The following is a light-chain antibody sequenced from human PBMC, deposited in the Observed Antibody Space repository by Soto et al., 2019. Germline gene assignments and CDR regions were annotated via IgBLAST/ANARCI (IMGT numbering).Light chain of an antibody. CDR1: QTIGTN. Sequence: EIVMTQSPATLAVSPGERATLSCRASQTIGTNVAWYQQKPGQAPRLLISGASTRAAGIADRFRGSGSGTEFTITISSLRSEDSAVYYCQQYIYWPPMTFGQGTKVEIK. CDR3: QQYIYWPPMT. J-gene: IGKJ1*01. V-gene: IGKV3D-15*01. CDR2: GAS.